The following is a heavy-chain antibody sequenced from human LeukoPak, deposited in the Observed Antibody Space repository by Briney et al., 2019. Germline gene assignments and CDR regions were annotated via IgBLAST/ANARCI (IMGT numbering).Heavy chain of an antibody. D-gene: IGHD3-10*01. V-gene: IGHV3-64*01. CDR2: ISSNGGST. J-gene: IGHJ5*02. CDR3: ARGGPHAYVWFGELLSWFDP. CDR1: GFTFSSYA. Sequence: PGGSLRLSCAASGFTFSSYAMHWVRQAPGKGLEYVSAISSNGGSTYYANSVKGRFTISRDNSKNTLYLQMGSLRAEDMAVYYCARGGPHAYVWFGELLSWFDPWGQGTLVTVSS.